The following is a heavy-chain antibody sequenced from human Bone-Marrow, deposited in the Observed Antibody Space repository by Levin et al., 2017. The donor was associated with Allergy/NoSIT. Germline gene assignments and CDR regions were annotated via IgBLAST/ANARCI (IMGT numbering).Heavy chain of an antibody. D-gene: IGHD5-24*01. CDR2: ISYDGSNK. J-gene: IGHJ4*02. Sequence: GGSLRLSCAASGFTFSSYGMHWVRQAPGKGLEWVAVISYDGSNKYYADSVKGRFTISRDNSKNTLYLQMNSLRAEDTAVYYCAKGVWLFDYWGQGTLVTVSS. CDR3: AKGVWLFDY. CDR1: GFTFSSYG. V-gene: IGHV3-30*18.